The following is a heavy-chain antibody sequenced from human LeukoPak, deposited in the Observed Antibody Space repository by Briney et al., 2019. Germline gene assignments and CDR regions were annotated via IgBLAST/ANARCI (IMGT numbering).Heavy chain of an antibody. V-gene: IGHV4-4*02. CDR2: INHSGST. Sequence: SETLSLTCAVSGGSISSSNWWSWVRQPPGKGLEWIGEINHSGSTNYNPSLKSRVTISVDTSKNQFSLKLSSVTAADTAVYYCARGIPDYGSGSPTTSFDYWGQGTLVTVSS. CDR1: GGSISSSNW. CDR3: ARGIPDYGSGSPTTSFDY. J-gene: IGHJ4*02. D-gene: IGHD3-10*01.